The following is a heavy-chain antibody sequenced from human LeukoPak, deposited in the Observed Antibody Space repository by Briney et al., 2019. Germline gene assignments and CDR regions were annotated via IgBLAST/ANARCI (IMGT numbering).Heavy chain of an antibody. CDR1: GYTFTGYY. J-gene: IGHJ5*02. CDR3: ARPISYYYDSSGLNWFDP. D-gene: IGHD3-22*01. CDR2: INPNSGGT. V-gene: IGHV1-2*02. Sequence: GASVKVSCKASGYTFTGYYMHWVRQAPGQGLEWMGWINPNSGGTNYAQKFQGRVTMTRDTSISTAYMELSRLRSDDTAVYYCARPISYYYDSSGLNWFDPWGQGTLVTVSS.